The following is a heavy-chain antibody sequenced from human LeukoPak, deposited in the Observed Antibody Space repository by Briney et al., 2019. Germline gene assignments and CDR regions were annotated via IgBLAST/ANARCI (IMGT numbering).Heavy chain of an antibody. D-gene: IGHD3-10*01. CDR2: IYYSGST. CDR3: ARCYGYSYASGSYYVDY. V-gene: IGHV4-39*01. Sequence: SETLSLTCTVCGGSISSGSYYWGWIRQPPGKGLERIGSIYYSGSTYYNPSLKSRLTIFVDTSKNQFSLKLSSVTAADTAVYYCARCYGYSYASGSYYVDYWGQGTLVTVSS. J-gene: IGHJ4*02. CDR1: GGSISSGSYY.